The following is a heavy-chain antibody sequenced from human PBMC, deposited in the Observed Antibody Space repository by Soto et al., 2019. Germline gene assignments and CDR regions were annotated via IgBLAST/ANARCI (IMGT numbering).Heavy chain of an antibody. V-gene: IGHV1-69*06. CDR3: AREGRHFDY. CDR2: INPIFGTP. CDR1: GGTFSSYA. Sequence: QVQLVQSGAEVQRPGSSVKVSCKASGGTFSSYAISWVRQAPGQGLEWMGGINPIFGTPHYAQKYQGRVTITADTFTNTAYIELTRLTSDDTAVYFCAREGRHFDYWGQGTLVTVSS. J-gene: IGHJ4*02.